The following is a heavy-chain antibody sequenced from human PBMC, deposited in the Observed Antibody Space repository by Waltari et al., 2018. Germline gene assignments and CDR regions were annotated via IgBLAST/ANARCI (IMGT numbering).Heavy chain of an antibody. CDR3: ARVNSDDYVADY. Sequence: QVQLVESGGGVVQPGRSLRLSCAVSGFTLSSYGMHWVRQAPGKGLEWVAVIWSDGTNKYYADSVKGRFTISRDNSKNTLYLQMNSLRAEDTAVYYCARVNSDDYVADYWGQGTLVTVSS. CDR2: IWSDGTNK. CDR1: GFTLSSYG. D-gene: IGHD4-17*01. J-gene: IGHJ4*02. V-gene: IGHV3-33*01.